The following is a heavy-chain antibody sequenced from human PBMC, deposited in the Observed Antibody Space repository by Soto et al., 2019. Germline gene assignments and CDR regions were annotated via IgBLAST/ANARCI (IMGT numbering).Heavy chain of an antibody. CDR3: LRGANYDRSGYLLDL. V-gene: IGHV4-61*01. D-gene: IGHD3-22*01. CDR2: IHYTGST. Sequence: SETLSLTCTVSGGSLNSDSHYWTWIRQPPGKGLEWIGYIHYTGSTNYNPSLRSRVTISVDTSKNQFSLKMSSVTAADTAMYYCLRGANYDRSGYLLDLWGQGTLVTVSS. CDR1: GGSLNSDSHY. J-gene: IGHJ1*01.